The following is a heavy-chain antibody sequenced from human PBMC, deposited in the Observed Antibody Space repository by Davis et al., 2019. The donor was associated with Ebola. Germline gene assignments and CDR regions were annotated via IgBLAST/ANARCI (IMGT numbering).Heavy chain of an antibody. V-gene: IGHV3-21*01. CDR1: GFTFSSYS. CDR3: ARDRYCSGGSCYAYYYYGMDV. CDR2: ISSSSSYI. Sequence: PGGSLRLSCAASGFTFSSYSMNWVRQAPGKGLEWVSSISSSSSYIYYADSVKGRFTISRDNSKNTLYLQMNSLRAEDTAVYYCARDRYCSGGSCYAYYYYGMDVWGQGTTVTVSS. D-gene: IGHD2-15*01. J-gene: IGHJ6*02.